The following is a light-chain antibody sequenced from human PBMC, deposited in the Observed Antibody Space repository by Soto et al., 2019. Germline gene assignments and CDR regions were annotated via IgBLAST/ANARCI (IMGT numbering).Light chain of an antibody. CDR1: QSVSSSY. Sequence: EIVLTQSPGTLSLSPGERATLSCRASQSVSSSYLAWYQQKPGQAPRLLIYGASSRATGIPDRFSGSGSGTDFTLTISRLETEDFAVYCCQQYGRSPVTFGQGTKVEIK. CDR2: GAS. J-gene: IGKJ1*01. CDR3: QQYGRSPVT. V-gene: IGKV3-20*01.